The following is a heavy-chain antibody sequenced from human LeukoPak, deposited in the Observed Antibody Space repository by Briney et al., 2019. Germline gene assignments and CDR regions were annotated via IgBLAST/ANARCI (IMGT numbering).Heavy chain of an antibody. V-gene: IGHV4-34*01. J-gene: IGHJ4*02. CDR2: INDSGST. D-gene: IGHD2/OR15-2a*01. Sequence: SETLSLTCAVYSASFSGYYWSWIRQPPGKGLEWIGDINDSGSTNYNPSVKSRVTISVDTSKNQFSLKLSSVTAADTAVYYCARHTGIDYYFDYWGQGTLVTVSS. CDR1: SASFSGYY. CDR3: ARHTGIDYYFDY.